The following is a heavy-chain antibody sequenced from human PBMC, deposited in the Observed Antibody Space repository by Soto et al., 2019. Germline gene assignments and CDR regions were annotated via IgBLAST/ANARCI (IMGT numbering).Heavy chain of an antibody. D-gene: IGHD6-19*01. V-gene: IGHV1-2*02. CDR1: GYTFTGYY. J-gene: IGHJ2*01. CDR3: ARDGAFRPQTVAGTLHWFFDL. CDR2: INPHSGGT. Sequence: QVQLVQSGAEVKKPGASVKVSCRASGYTFTGYYLHWVRQAPGQGLEWMGWINPHSGGTNLAQNFEDRVTVTGDTSISTAYMELSGLRSDDTAVYFCARDGAFRPQTVAGTLHWFFDLWGRGTLVTVSS.